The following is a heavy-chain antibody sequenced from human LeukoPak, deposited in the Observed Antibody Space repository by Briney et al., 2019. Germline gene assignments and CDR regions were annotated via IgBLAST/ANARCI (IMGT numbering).Heavy chain of an antibody. V-gene: IGHV3-23*01. CDR3: TRTYYDILTGSVYGMDV. CDR2: ISGSGGNT. D-gene: IGHD3-9*01. Sequence: GSLRLSCAASGFTFSSYAMNWVRQAPGKGLEWVSTISGSGGNTYHADSVKGRFTISRDNSKNTLYLQMTSLRAEDTAVYYCTRTYYDILTGSVYGMDVWGQGTTVTVSS. CDR1: GFTFSSYA. J-gene: IGHJ6*02.